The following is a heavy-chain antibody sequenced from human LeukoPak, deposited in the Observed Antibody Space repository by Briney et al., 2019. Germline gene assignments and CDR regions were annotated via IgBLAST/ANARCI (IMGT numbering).Heavy chain of an antibody. Sequence: GASVKVSCKASGYTFTGYYMHWVRQAPGQGLEWMGWINPNSGGTNYAQKFQGRVTMTRDTSISTAYMELSRLRSDDTAVYYCARAMVRGVIINRFFAYWGQGTLVTVSS. CDR1: GYTFTGYY. D-gene: IGHD3-10*01. CDR2: INPNSGGT. V-gene: IGHV1-2*02. CDR3: ARAMVRGVIINRFFAY. J-gene: IGHJ4*02.